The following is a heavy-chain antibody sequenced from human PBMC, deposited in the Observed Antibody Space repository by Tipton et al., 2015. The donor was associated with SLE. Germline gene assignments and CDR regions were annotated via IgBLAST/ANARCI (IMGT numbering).Heavy chain of an antibody. CDR3: ARPGWHFDY. V-gene: IGHV4-38-2*01. J-gene: IGHJ4*02. D-gene: IGHD6-19*01. CDR1: GYSISSGYY. Sequence: TLSLTCAVSGYSISSGYYWGWIRQPPGKGLEWIGEINHSGSTNYNPSLKSRVTISVDTSKNQFSLKLSSVTAADTAVYYCARPGWHFDYWGQGTLVTVSS. CDR2: INHSGST.